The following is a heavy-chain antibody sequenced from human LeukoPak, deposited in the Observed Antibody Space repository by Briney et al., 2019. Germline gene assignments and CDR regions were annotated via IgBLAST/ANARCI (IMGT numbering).Heavy chain of an antibody. J-gene: IGHJ6*02. V-gene: IGHV4-59*01. Sequence: SETLSLTCTVSGGSISSYYWSWIRQPPGRGLEWIGYIYYSGSTNYNPSLKSRVTISVDTSKNQFSLKLSSVTAADTAVYYCARDGTYYGMDVWGQGTTVTVSS. CDR2: IYYSGST. CDR3: ARDGTYYGMDV. CDR1: GGSISSYY. D-gene: IGHD1-1*01.